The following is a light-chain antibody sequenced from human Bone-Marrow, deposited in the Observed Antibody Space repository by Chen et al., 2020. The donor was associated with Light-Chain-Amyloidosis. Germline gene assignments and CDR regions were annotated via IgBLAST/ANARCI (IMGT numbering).Light chain of an antibody. Sequence: SYVLTQPSSVSVAPGQTATNDCGGNNIGSTSVHWYQQTPGQAPLLVVYDDSDRPSGIPERLSGSNAGNTATLPISRVEAGDEADYYCQVWDRSRDRPVFGGGTKLTVL. CDR2: DDS. CDR1: NIGSTS. CDR3: QVWDRSRDRPV. J-gene: IGLJ3*02. V-gene: IGLV3-21*02.